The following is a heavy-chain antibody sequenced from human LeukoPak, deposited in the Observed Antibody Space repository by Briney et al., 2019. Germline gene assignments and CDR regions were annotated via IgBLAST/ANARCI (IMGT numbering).Heavy chain of an antibody. CDR3: ARESSSSWSYSSRANWFDP. Sequence: GASAKVSCKASGYTFTGYYMHWVRQAPGQGLEWMGWINPNSGGTNYAQKFQGRVTMTRDTSISTAYMELSRLRSDDTAVYYCARESSSSWSYSSRANWFDPWGQGTLVTVSS. CDR1: GYTFTGYY. CDR2: INPNSGGT. D-gene: IGHD6-13*01. J-gene: IGHJ5*02. V-gene: IGHV1-2*02.